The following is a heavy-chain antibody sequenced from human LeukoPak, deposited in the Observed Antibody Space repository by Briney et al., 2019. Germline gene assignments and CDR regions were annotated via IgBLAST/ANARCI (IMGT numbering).Heavy chain of an antibody. Sequence: XWVRXAXGKGLEWVANIKQDGSDKYYVDSVKGRFTISRDNAKNSLYLQMNSLSAEDTAMYYCTRDLTNWNDATFDIWGQGTMVTVSS. CDR2: IKQDGSDK. CDR3: TRDLTNWNDATFDI. V-gene: IGHV3-7*01. J-gene: IGHJ3*02. D-gene: IGHD1-1*01.